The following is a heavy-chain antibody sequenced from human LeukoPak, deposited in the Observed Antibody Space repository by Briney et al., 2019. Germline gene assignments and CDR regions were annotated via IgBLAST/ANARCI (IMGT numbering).Heavy chain of an antibody. CDR3: AKGYSYGYNRYYYYGMDV. V-gene: IGHV3-23*01. J-gene: IGHJ6*02. CDR1: GFTFSSYA. D-gene: IGHD5-18*01. Sequence: GGSLRLSCAASGFTFSSYAMSWVRQAPGKGLEWVSAIGGSGGSTYYADSVKGRFTISRDNSKNTLYLQMNSLRAEDTAVYYCAKGYSYGYNRYYYYGMDVWGQGTTVTVSS. CDR2: IGGSGGST.